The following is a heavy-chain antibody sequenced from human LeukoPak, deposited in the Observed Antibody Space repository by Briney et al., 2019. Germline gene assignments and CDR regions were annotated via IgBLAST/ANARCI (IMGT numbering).Heavy chain of an antibody. CDR2: IFTSGST. CDR3: SRGGANDL. CDR1: GGSITSDY. V-gene: IGHV4-4*07. Sequence: SETLSLTCTVVGGSITSDYWSWIRQPAGKGLEWFGRIFTSGSTAYNPSLKSRVTMSLDTSKNQFFLKPSSVAAADTAAYFCSRGGANDLWGQGTLVTVSS. J-gene: IGHJ5*02. D-gene: IGHD4/OR15-4a*01.